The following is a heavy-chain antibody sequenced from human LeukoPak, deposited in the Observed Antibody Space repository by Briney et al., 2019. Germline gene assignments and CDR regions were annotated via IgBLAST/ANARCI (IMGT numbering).Heavy chain of an antibody. Sequence: ASVKVSCKASGYTFTGYYMHWVRQAPGQGLEWMGWINPNSGGTNYAQKFQGRVTMTRDTSISTAYMELSRLRSDDTAVYYCARDRGYDFWSGYYTPLAWFDPWGQGTLVTVSS. CDR1: GYTFTGYY. J-gene: IGHJ5*02. V-gene: IGHV1-2*02. CDR2: INPNSGGT. CDR3: ARDRGYDFWSGYYTPLAWFDP. D-gene: IGHD3-3*01.